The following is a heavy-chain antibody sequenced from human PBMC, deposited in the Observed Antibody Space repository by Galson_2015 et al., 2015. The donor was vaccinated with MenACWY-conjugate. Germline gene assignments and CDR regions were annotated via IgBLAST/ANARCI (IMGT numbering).Heavy chain of an antibody. J-gene: IGHJ4*02. Sequence: SVKVSCKASGYTFTSYHMHWVRQAPGQGLEWMGIINPSGGATVYAPKLQGRVTMTRDTSTSTVYMELSSLRSDDTAEYYCTRKDYWGEGTLVTVSS. CDR2: INPSGGAT. V-gene: IGHV1-46*04. CDR1: GYTFTSYH. CDR3: TRKDY.